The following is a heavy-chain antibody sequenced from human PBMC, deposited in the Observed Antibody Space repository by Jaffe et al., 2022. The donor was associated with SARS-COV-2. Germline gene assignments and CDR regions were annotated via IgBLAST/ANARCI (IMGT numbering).Heavy chain of an antibody. CDR2: INPSGGST. Sequence: QVQLVQSGAEVKKPGASVKVSCKASGYTFTSYYMHWVRQAPGQGLEWMGIINPSGGSTSYAQKFQGRVTMTRDTSTSTVYMELSSLRSEDTAVYYCARGRGELERRVTVGYYYYGMDVWGQGTTVTVSS. V-gene: IGHV1-46*01. CDR3: ARGRGELERRVTVGYYYYGMDV. CDR1: GYTFTSYY. D-gene: IGHD1-1*01. J-gene: IGHJ6*02.